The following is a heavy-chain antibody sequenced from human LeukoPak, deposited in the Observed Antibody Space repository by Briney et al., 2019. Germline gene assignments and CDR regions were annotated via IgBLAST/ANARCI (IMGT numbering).Heavy chain of an antibody. D-gene: IGHD6-13*01. CDR2: ISYDGSNK. Sequence: GGSLRLSCAASGLTFSSYAMHWVRQAPGKGLEWVAVISYDGSNKYYADPVKGRFTISRDNSKNTLYLQMNSLRAEDTAVYYCARDNSSSWLEDYFDYWGQGTLVTVSS. V-gene: IGHV3-30*04. CDR1: GLTFSSYA. CDR3: ARDNSSSWLEDYFDY. J-gene: IGHJ4*02.